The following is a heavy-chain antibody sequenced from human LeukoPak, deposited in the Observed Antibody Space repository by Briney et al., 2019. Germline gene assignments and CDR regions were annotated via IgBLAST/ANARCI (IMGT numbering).Heavy chain of an antibody. Sequence: ASVKVSCKASGYTFTSYYMHWVRQAPGQGLEWMGIINPSGGSTSYAQKFQGRVTMTRDMSTSTVYMELSSLRSEDTAVYYCARCPESPYSGYDYPDYWGQGTLVTVSS. J-gene: IGHJ4*02. V-gene: IGHV1-46*01. CDR1: GYTFTSYY. CDR2: INPSGGST. D-gene: IGHD5-12*01. CDR3: ARCPESPYSGYDYPDY.